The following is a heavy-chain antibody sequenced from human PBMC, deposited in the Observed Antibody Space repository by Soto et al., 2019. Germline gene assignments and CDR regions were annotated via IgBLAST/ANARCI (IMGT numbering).Heavy chain of an antibody. CDR3: ARGPEHNGGYDYPSPYYYYYMGV. Sequence: ASVKVSWKASGYGFSSYDINWVRQATRKGLEGMGWMNPNSGNTGYAQKFQGRATMTRNTSISTAYMELSSLRSEDTAVYYCARGPEHNGGYDYPSPYYYYYMGVWGKGTTVTVSS. J-gene: IGHJ6*03. V-gene: IGHV1-8*01. CDR2: MNPNSGNT. CDR1: GYGFSSYD. D-gene: IGHD5-12*01.